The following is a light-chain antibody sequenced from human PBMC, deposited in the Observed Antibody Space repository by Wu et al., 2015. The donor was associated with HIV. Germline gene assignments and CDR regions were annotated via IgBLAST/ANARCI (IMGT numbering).Light chain of an antibody. Sequence: EIVLTQSPATLSLSPGRRATLSCRASQSIDSDLGWYQQRPGQAPRLLIYDASNRATGIPARFSGSGSGTEFTLTISSLEPEDFGVYYCQQRSNWPSLTFGGGTKVEIK. V-gene: IGKV3-11*01. J-gene: IGKJ4*01. CDR1: QSIDSD. CDR3: QQRSNWPSLT. CDR2: DAS.